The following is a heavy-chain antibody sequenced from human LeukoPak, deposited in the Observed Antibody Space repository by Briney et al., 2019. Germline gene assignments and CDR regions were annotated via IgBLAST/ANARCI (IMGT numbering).Heavy chain of an antibody. Sequence: GGSLRLSCAASGFTFDDYAMHWVRQAPGKGLEWVSGISWNSGSIGYADSVKGRSTISRDNAKNSLYLQMNSLRAEDTAVYYCARDVATFYGMDVWGQGTTVTVSS. CDR1: GFTFDDYA. CDR2: ISWNSGSI. J-gene: IGHJ6*02. V-gene: IGHV3-9*01. CDR3: ARDVATFYGMDV.